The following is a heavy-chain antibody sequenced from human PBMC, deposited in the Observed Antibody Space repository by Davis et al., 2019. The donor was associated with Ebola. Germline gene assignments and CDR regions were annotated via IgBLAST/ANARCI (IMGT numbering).Heavy chain of an antibody. Sequence: GESLKISCAASGFTFSSYSMNWVRQAPGKGLAWVSSIRSSSSYIYYADSVKGRFTISSDNAKKSLYLHMNSLRAEDTAVYYCARDKFYYASSGYGYYYGMDVWGPGTTVTVSS. V-gene: IGHV3-21*01. J-gene: IGHJ6*02. CDR2: IRSSSSYI. CDR3: ARDKFYYASSGYGYYYGMDV. D-gene: IGHD3-22*01. CDR1: GFTFSSYS.